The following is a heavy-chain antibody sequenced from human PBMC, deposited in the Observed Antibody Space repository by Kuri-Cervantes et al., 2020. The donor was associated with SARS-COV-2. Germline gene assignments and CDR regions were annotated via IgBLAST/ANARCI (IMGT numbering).Heavy chain of an antibody. CDR3: ARDGVHYYDSSGYYYGPFDY. CDR1: GFTFSSYW. Sequence: GESLKISCAASGFTFSSYWMHWVRQAPGKGLVWVSRINSDGSSTSYADSVKGRFTISRDNAKNSLYLQMNSLRAEDTAVYYCARDGVHYYDSSGYYYGPFDYWGQGTLVTVSS. V-gene: IGHV3-74*01. CDR2: INSDGSST. D-gene: IGHD3-22*01. J-gene: IGHJ4*02.